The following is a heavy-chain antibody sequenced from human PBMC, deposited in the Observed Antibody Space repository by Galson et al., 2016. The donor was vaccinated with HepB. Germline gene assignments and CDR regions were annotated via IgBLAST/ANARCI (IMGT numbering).Heavy chain of an antibody. Sequence: SLRLSCAASGFSFSSYWMHWVRQAPGKGLVWVSRINGDGSSTSYADYVKGRFTISRDNAKNSVYLHMNSLRDEDTAVYFCARNMLRAAYFDYWSQGTLVTVSS. V-gene: IGHV3-74*01. CDR1: GFSFSSYW. CDR3: ARNMLRAAYFDY. D-gene: IGHD2-15*01. CDR2: INGDGSST. J-gene: IGHJ4*02.